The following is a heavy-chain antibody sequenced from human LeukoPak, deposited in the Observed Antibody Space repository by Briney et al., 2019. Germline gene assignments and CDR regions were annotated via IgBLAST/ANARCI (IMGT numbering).Heavy chain of an antibody. Sequence: SGTLSLTCAVSGGXISISNSNWWSWVRQPPGKGLEWIGEIYHSGSTNYNPSLKSRVTISVDKSKNQFSLKLSSVAAADTAVYYCARDLHGGNSFTSDWYFDLWGRGTLVTVSS. CDR2: IYHSGST. J-gene: IGHJ2*01. CDR3: ARDLHGGNSFTSDWYFDL. D-gene: IGHD4-23*01. V-gene: IGHV4-4*02. CDR1: GGXISISNSNW.